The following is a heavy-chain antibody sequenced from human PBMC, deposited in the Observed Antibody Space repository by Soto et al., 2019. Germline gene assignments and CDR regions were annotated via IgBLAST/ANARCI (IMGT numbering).Heavy chain of an antibody. V-gene: IGHV1-18*01. D-gene: IGHD5-12*01. CDR3: ARYSGYGLFGY. CDR2: ISAYNGNT. CDR1: GYTFTSYG. J-gene: IGHJ4*02. Sequence: QVQLVQSGAEVKKPGASVKVSCKASGYTFTSYGISWVRQAPGQGLEWMGWISAYNGNTNYAQKLQGRVPMTTDTSTSPANMALRSLRSDATAVSYCARYSGYGLFGYWGKGTLVTVSS.